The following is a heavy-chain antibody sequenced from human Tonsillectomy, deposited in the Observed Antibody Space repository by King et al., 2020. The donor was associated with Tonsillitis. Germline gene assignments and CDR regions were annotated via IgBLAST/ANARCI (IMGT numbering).Heavy chain of an antibody. J-gene: IGHJ3*02. Sequence: VQLVESGGDLVTPGGSLRLSCATSGFSFSDAWMHWVRQAPGKGLEWVGRVKSKVFGVTADYTASVKGRFSISRDDSKSTLFLQMSSLKTDDTGVYYCSTDWGSGLPNESTASDIWGQGTMVTVSS. CDR3: STDWGSGLPNESTASDI. CDR1: GFSFSDAW. CDR2: VKSKVFGVTA. V-gene: IGHV3-15*01. D-gene: IGHD6-19*01.